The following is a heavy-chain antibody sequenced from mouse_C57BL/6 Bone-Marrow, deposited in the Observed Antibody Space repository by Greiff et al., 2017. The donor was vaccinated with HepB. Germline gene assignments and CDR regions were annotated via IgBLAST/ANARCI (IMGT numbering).Heavy chain of an antibody. J-gene: IGHJ3*01. CDR1: GFTFSSYG. CDR3: ARGSNCSWFAY. D-gene: IGHD2-5*01. CDR2: ISSGGSYT. V-gene: IGHV5-6*02. Sequence: DVKLVESGGDLVKPGGSLKLSCAASGFTFSSYGMSWVRQTPDKRLEWVATISSGGSYTYYPDSVKGRFTISRDNAKNTLYLQMSSLKSEDTAMYYCARGSNCSWFAYWGQGTLVTVSA.